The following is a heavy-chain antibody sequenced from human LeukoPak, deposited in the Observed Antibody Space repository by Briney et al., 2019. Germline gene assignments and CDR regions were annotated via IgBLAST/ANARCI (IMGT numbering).Heavy chain of an antibody. CDR2: INYSGTI. CDR1: GDPISNDNFY. J-gene: IGHJ4*02. V-gene: IGHV4-39*01. CDR3: ARLFDS. Sequence: PSETLSLTCTVSGDPISNDNFYWGWVRQPPGKGLEWVASINYSGTIYYNPSLRSRVSISVDTSRTQFFLRLNSVTASDTAVYYCARLFDSWGQGTLVTVSS.